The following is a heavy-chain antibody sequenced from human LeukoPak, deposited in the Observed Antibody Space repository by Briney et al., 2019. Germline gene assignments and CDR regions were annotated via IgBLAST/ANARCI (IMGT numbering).Heavy chain of an antibody. CDR3: AKAQKPRGYSYGSHFDY. Sequence: PGRSLRLSCAASGFTFSSYGMHWVRQAPGKGLEWVAVISYDGSNKYYADSVKGRFTISRDNSKNTLYLQMNSLRAEETAVYYCAKAQKPRGYSYGSHFDYWGQGTLVTVSS. CDR2: ISYDGSNK. V-gene: IGHV3-30*18. CDR1: GFTFSSYG. J-gene: IGHJ4*02. D-gene: IGHD5-18*01.